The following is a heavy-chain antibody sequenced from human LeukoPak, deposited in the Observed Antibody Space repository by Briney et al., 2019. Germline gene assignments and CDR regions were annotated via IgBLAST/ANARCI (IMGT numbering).Heavy chain of an antibody. V-gene: IGHV3-7*05. CDR2: VKEDGSEK. CDR3: GRGYSYLDY. CDR1: GFSFSAYW. Sequence: PGGSLRLSCAVSGFSFSAYWMTWVRQAPGKGLEWLASVKEDGSEKYQVDSVKGRFTISRDNAENSLFLQLNSLSAEDTAVYYCGRGYSYLDYRGQGALVTVSS. J-gene: IGHJ4*02. D-gene: IGHD2-2*02.